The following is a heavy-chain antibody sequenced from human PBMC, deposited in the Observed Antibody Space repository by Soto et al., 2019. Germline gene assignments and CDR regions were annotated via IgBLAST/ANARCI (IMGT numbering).Heavy chain of an antibody. CDR1: GVTCSNAW. V-gene: IGHV3-15*07. CDR2: IKSKTDGGTT. Sequence: GGSLRLSCAASGVTCSNAWMNWVRQAPGKGLEWVGRIKSKTDGGTTDYAAPVKGRFIISRDDSKNTLYLQMDSLKTEDTAVYYCTRAAAPGSGYWGQGTLVTVSS. D-gene: IGHD6-25*01. J-gene: IGHJ4*02. CDR3: TRAAAPGSGY.